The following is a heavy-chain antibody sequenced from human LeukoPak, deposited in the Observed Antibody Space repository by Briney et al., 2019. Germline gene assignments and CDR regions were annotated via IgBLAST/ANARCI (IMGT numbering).Heavy chain of an antibody. D-gene: IGHD5-18*01. Sequence: GGSLRLSCAASGFTFSSYAMSWVRQAPGKGLEWVSYISSSGSTIYYADSVKGRFTISRDNAKNSLYLQMNSLRAEDTAVYYCARVHSYGHYFDYWGQGTLVTVSS. J-gene: IGHJ4*02. V-gene: IGHV3-48*04. CDR1: GFTFSSYA. CDR3: ARVHSYGHYFDY. CDR2: ISSSGSTI.